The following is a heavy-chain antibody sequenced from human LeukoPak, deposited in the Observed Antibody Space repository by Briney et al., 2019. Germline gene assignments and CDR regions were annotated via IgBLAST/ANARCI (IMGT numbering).Heavy chain of an antibody. V-gene: IGHV4-61*02. CDR3: ARQQLVPYNWFDP. D-gene: IGHD6-13*01. CDR2: IYTSGST. Sequence: SQTLSLTCTVSGGSISSGSYYWNWIRQPAGKGLEWIGRIYTSGSTNYNPSLKSRVTISVDTSKNQFSLKLSSVTAADTAVYYCARQQLVPYNWFDPWGQGTLVTVSS. CDR1: GGSISSGSYY. J-gene: IGHJ5*02.